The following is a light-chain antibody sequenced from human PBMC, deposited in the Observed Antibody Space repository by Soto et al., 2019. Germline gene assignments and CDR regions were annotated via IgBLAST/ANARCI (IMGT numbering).Light chain of an antibody. Sequence: SVLTQPASVSGSPGQSITISCTGTSSDVGGYDYVSWYQRHPGKAPRLMIYDVTNQPSGVSDRFSGSKSGNTASLTISGLQTEDEADYYCSSHTSSSAVVFGGGTQLTVL. CDR2: DVT. CDR1: SSDVGGYDY. V-gene: IGLV2-14*03. CDR3: SSHTSSSAVV. J-gene: IGLJ2*01.